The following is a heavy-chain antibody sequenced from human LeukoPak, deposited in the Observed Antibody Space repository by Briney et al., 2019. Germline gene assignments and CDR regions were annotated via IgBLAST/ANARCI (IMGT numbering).Heavy chain of an antibody. Sequence: SETLSFSCNVAGGSISGYYWSFNRHPPDHSLLSIAYIHYSGSTNYNPPLKSRLTISVDTSKNQLSLKLNSVTDADTAVYYCARHGQNDGYPLDYWGQGTLVSVSS. J-gene: IGHJ4*02. CDR2: IHYSGST. V-gene: IGHV4-59*08. CDR3: ARHGQNDGYPLDY. D-gene: IGHD5-24*01. CDR1: GGSISGYY.